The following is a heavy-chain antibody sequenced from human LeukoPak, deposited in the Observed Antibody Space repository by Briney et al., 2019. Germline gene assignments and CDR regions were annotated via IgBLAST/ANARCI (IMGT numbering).Heavy chain of an antibody. CDR2: VDPEDGET. Sequence: ASVKVSCKVSGYTFTDYYMQWVQQAPGKGLEWMGLVDPEDGETIYAEKFQGRVTITADTSTDTAYMELSSLRSEDTAVYYCTMGATTAFSFDYWGQGTLVTVSS. V-gene: IGHV1-69-2*01. J-gene: IGHJ4*02. CDR3: TMGATTAFSFDY. D-gene: IGHD1-26*01. CDR1: GYTFTDYY.